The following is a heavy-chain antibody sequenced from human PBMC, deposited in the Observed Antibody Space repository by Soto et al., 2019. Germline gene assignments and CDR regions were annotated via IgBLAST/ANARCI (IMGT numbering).Heavy chain of an antibody. CDR1: GFTFSSYA. J-gene: IGHJ4*02. CDR3: ARDGAAAVAGSRGYFDY. V-gene: IGHV3-30-3*01. D-gene: IGHD6-19*01. Sequence: AGGSLRLSCAASGFTFSSYAMHWVRQAPGKGLEWVAVISYDGSNKYYADSVKGRFTISRDNSKNTLYLQMNSLRAEDTAVYYCARDGAAAVAGSRGYFDYWGQGTLVTVSS. CDR2: ISYDGSNK.